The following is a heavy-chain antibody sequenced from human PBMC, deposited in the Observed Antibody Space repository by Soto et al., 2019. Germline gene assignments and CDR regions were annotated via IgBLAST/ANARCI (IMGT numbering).Heavy chain of an antibody. CDR1: GGSISSDNYC. Sequence: PSETLSLTCTVSGGSISSDNYCWNWIRQHPGKGLEWIGETCYNGRLYYSPSLQSRVSISVETPKNQFSLKLSSVTAADTAVYYCARIKSDYRDYGMDVWGQGTSVTVSS. CDR2: TCYNGRL. J-gene: IGHJ6*02. V-gene: IGHV4-31*03. CDR3: ARIKSDYRDYGMDV. D-gene: IGHD4-17*01.